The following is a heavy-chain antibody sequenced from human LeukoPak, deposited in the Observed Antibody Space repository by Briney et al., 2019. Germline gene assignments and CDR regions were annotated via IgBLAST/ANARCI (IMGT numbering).Heavy chain of an antibody. V-gene: IGHV3-23*01. CDR3: AKHVSPSCYTSTRD. D-gene: IGHD2-2*02. Sequence: PGGSLRLSCAASGFTFSNYAMSWVRQAPGKGLEWVSVIGNGGDYTYYANSVKGRFTISRDNSKNTLFLQMNTLRGEDTAIYYCAKHVSPSCYTSTRDWGQGTLVTVSS. CDR2: IGNGGDYT. J-gene: IGHJ4*02. CDR1: GFTFSNYA.